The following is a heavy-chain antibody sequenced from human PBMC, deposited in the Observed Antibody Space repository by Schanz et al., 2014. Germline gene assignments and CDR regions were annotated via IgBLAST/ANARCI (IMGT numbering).Heavy chain of an antibody. V-gene: IGHV3-48*01. CDR2: ISSSSSTI. J-gene: IGHJ4*02. Sequence: EVQLVESGGGLVRPGGSLRLSCAASGLLFSYYYMSGVRQAPGKGLEWVSYISSSSSTIYYADSVKGRFTISRDNLKNTVYLQMNSLRAGDTAVYYCAKDGRLPYYGTGSDFDYWGQGTLVAVSS. D-gene: IGHD3-22*01. CDR1: GLLFSYYY. CDR3: AKDGRLPYYGTGSDFDY.